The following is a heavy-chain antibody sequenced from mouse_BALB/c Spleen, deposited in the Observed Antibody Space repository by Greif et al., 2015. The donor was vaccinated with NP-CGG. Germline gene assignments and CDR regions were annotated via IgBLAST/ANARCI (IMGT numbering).Heavy chain of an antibody. CDR1: GYTFSSYW. J-gene: IGHJ4*01. D-gene: IGHD2-3*01. CDR3: ARPKSDGYYRYYAMDY. Sequence: VQLQQSGAELMKPGASVKISCKATGYTFSSYWIEWVKQRPGHGLEWIGEILPGSGSTNYNEKFKGKATFTADTSSNTAYMQLSSLTSEDSAVYYCARPKSDGYYRYYAMDYWGQGTSVTVSS. CDR2: ILPGSGST. V-gene: IGHV1-9*01.